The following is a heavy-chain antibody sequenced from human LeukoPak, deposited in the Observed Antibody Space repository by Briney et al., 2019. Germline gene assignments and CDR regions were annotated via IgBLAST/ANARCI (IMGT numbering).Heavy chain of an antibody. V-gene: IGHV5-51*01. D-gene: IGHD4-11*01. CDR3: ARTQLQNPIQYYGMDV. CDR2: IYPGDSDT. CDR1: GYSFTSYW. Sequence: PGESLKISRKGSGYSFTSYWIGWVRQMPGKGLEWMGIIYPGDSDTRYSPSFQGQVTISADKSISTAYLQWSSLKASDTAMYYCARTQLQNPIQYYGMDVWGQGTTVTVSS. J-gene: IGHJ6*02.